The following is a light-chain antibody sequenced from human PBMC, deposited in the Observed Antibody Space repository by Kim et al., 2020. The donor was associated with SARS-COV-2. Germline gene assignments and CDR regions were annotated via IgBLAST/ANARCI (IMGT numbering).Light chain of an antibody. CDR2: DAS. V-gene: IGKV3-11*01. J-gene: IGKJ2*01. Sequence: SLPPGERATLSCRASQSVSSSLGWYQQKPGQAPRLLIYDASNRATGIPARFSGSGSGTDFTLTISSLEPEDFAVYYCQQRSNWPRTFGQGTKLEI. CDR1: QSVSSS. CDR3: QQRSNWPRT.